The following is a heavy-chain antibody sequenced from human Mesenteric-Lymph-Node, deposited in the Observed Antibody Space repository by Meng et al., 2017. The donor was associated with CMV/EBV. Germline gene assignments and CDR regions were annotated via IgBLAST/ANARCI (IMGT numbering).Heavy chain of an antibody. Sequence: GGSLRLSCAASGFTFSSYAMSWVRQAPGKGLEWVSAISCSGGSTYYAYPVKGRFTITRDNSKNTLYLQMNSLRAEDTAVYYCAKDHQQWLVRFYYFDYWGQGTLVTVSS. V-gene: IGHV3-23*01. CDR2: ISCSGGST. CDR3: AKDHQQWLVRFYYFDY. D-gene: IGHD6-19*01. CDR1: GFTFSSYA. J-gene: IGHJ4*02.